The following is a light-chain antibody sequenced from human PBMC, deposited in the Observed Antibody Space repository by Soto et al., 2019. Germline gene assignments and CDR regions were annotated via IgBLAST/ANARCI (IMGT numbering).Light chain of an antibody. J-gene: IGKJ1*01. CDR3: QQYNNWPPWT. CDR1: QSVSSGY. CDR2: GAS. V-gene: IGKV3D-15*01. Sequence: EIVLTQSPGTLSLSPGERATLSCRAIQSVSSGYLAWYQQKPGQAPRVLIYGASVRATGIPARFSGSGSGTEFTLTISSLQSEDFAVYYCQQYNNWPPWTFGQGTKVDIK.